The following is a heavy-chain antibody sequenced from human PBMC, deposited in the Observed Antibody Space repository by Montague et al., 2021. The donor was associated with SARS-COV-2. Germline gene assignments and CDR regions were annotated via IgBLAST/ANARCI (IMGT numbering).Heavy chain of an antibody. V-gene: IGHV3-48*03. Sequence: SLRLSCAASGFTFSYYDMNWVRQDPGKGPEWISYISTSAYTTSYAGSVKGRFTISRDNGKNSLYLQMNSLRVEDTAVYYCTRDYRSVVGDGLDIWGQGTKVTVSS. CDR3: TRDYRSVVGDGLDI. D-gene: IGHD3-16*02. CDR1: GFTFSYYD. J-gene: IGHJ3*02. CDR2: ISTSAYTT.